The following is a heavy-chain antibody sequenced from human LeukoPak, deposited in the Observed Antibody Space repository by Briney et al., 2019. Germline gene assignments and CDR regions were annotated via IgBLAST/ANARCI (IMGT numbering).Heavy chain of an antibody. CDR1: GFTFSSYG. V-gene: IGHV3-33*01. Sequence: PGGSLRLSCAASGFTFSSYGMHWVRQAPGKGLEWVAVIWYDGSNKYYADSVKGRFTISRDNSKNTLYLQMNSLRAEDTAVYYCASGYCSSTSCGNWFDPWGQGTLVTVSS. CDR2: IWYDGSNK. D-gene: IGHD2-2*03. CDR3: ASGYCSSTSCGNWFDP. J-gene: IGHJ5*02.